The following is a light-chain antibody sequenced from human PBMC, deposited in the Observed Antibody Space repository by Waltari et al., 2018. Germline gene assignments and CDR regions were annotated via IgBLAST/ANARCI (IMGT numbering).Light chain of an antibody. Sequence: KFMLTRAHYVSVFPGKGVTIPRTDSSGRFASNYVCWYQPLPGSAPTTIIYEDDQRPSGVPDLFSCSIDSSSNSASLTISGLKPEDEADYYCQSYDSKNWVFGGGTKLAVL. CDR2: EDD. J-gene: IGLJ3*02. CDR1: SGRFASNY. CDR3: QSYDSKNWV. V-gene: IGLV6-57*02.